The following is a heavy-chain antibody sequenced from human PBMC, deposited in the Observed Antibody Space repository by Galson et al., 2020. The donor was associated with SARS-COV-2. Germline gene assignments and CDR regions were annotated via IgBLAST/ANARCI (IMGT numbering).Heavy chain of an antibody. D-gene: IGHD3-22*01. V-gene: IGHV4-59*01. CDR1: GGSISSYY. J-gene: IGHJ4*02. Sequence: SETLSLTCTVSGGSISSYYWNWIRQPPGKGLEWIGYIYYSGSTNYNPSLKSRVPISVDTSKNQFSLKLSSVTAADTAVYYCARVGRYYYESSGQIRGCWFDYWGQGTLVTVSS. CDR2: IYYSGST. CDR3: ARVGRYYYESSGQIRGCWFDY.